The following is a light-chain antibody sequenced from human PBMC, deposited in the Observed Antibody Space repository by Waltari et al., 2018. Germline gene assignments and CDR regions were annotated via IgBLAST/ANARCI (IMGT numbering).Light chain of an antibody. V-gene: IGLV1-47*01. CDR3: GTWDDSLSGPV. CDR2: RNN. Sequence: QSVLTQPPSASGTPGQRVTISCSGSTSTLGSNYVHWYQQLPGTAPKLLMYRNNQRPSGVPDRFSASKSGTSASLAISGLRSEDEADYYCGTWDDSLSGPVFGGGTKLTVL. J-gene: IGLJ3*02. CDR1: TSTLGSNY.